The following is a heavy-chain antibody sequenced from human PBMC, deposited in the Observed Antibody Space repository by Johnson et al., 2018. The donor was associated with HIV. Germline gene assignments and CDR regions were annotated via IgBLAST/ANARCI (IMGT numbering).Heavy chain of an antibody. CDR2: IKQDGSEK. Sequence: VQLVESGGGLVKPGGSLRLSCAASGFTFSGYWMNWVRQAPGKGLEWVANIKQDGSEKYYVDSVKGRFTISRDNAKNSLFLQMNSLRAEDTAVYYCARDRSENAFDIWGQGTMVTVSS. V-gene: IGHV3-7*01. CDR3: ARDRSENAFDI. J-gene: IGHJ3*02. CDR1: GFTFSGYW.